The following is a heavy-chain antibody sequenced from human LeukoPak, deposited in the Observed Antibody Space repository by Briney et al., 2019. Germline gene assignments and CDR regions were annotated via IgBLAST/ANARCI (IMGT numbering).Heavy chain of an antibody. CDR1: GFTFSNAW. CDR3: TTGNSGSYEPDAFDI. J-gene: IGHJ3*02. V-gene: IGHV3-15*01. Sequence: PGGSLRLSCAASGFTFSNAWMSWVRQAPGKGLEWVGRIKSKTDGGTTDYAAPVKGRFTISRDDSKNTLYLQMNSLKTEDTAVYYCTTGNSGSYEPDAFDIWGQGTMVTVSS. CDR2: IKSKTDGGTT. D-gene: IGHD1-26*01.